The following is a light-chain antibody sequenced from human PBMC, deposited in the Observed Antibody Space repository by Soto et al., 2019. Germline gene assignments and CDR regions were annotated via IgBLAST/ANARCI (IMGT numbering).Light chain of an antibody. CDR2: AAS. V-gene: IGKV3-15*01. CDR3: QQFNNWPRT. CDR1: QSISSN. Sequence: EIVMTQSPVTLSVSPGETATLSCRASQSISSNLAWYQQKPGQAPRLLIYAASTRATGIPDRFSGSGSGTEFTLTISSLQSEEFAVYYCQQFNNWPRTFGQGTKVEIK. J-gene: IGKJ1*01.